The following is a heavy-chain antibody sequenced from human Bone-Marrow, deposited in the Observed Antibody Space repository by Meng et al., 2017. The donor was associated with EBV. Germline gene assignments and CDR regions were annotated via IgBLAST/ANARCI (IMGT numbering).Heavy chain of an antibody. V-gene: IGHV1-69*01. D-gene: IGHD3-10*01. CDR2: LIPMSDAP. CDR1: GGTFRSDA. CDR3: ASESGRGFTPDY. Sequence: QVRGGQSGAEVKKLGAPVKVSCRTSGGTFRSDAVGWVRQAPGQGLEWVGGLIPMSDAPHYAQKFQGRVTITADESTSTHYMDLSGLRSDDTALYYCASESGRGFTPDYWGQGTLVTVSS. J-gene: IGHJ4*02.